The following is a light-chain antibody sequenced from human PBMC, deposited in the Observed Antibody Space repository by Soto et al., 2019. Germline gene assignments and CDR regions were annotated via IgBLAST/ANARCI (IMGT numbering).Light chain of an antibody. CDR3: QQYYSSPLT. V-gene: IGKV4-1*01. CDR2: WAS. CDR1: QSVLYSSNNKNY. J-gene: IGKJ4*01. Sequence: DIVMTQSPDSLAVSLGERVTISRKSSQSVLYSSNNKNYLAWYQQKPGQPPKLLIYWASTRESGVPDRFSGSGSGTDFTLTISSLQAEDVAVYYCQQYYSSPLTFGGGTKVDIK.